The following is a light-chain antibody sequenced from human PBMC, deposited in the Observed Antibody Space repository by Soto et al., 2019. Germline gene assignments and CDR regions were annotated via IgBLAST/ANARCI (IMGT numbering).Light chain of an antibody. CDR1: QSISSSY. V-gene: IGKV3-20*01. CDR3: QQYGSSPWT. J-gene: IGKJ1*01. CDR2: GAS. Sequence: EIVLTQSPGTLSLSPGERATLSCRASQSISSSYLGWYRQKPGQAPRLLIYGASSRATGIPDRFSGSGSGTDFTLTISRLEPEDFAVYYCQQYGSSPWTFGQGTKVEIK.